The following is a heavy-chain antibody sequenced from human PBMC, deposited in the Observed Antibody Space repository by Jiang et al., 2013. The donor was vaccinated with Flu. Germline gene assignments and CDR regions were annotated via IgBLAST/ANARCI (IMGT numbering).Heavy chain of an antibody. CDR3: AHISGIQLWPYFDY. CDR2: IYWDDDK. V-gene: IGHV2-5*02. CDR1: GFSLSTSGVG. D-gene: IGHD5-18*01. Sequence: KPTQTLTLTCTFSGFSLSTSGVGVGWIRQPPGKALEWLALIYWDDDKRYSPSLKSRLTITKDTSKNQVVLTMTSMDPVDTATYYCAHISGIQLWPYFDYWGQGTLVT. J-gene: IGHJ4*02.